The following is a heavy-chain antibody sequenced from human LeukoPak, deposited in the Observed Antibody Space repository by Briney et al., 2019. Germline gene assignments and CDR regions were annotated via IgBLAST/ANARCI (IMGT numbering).Heavy chain of an antibody. Sequence: SETLSLTCTVSGGSISSYYWSWIRQPAGKGLEWIGRIYTSGSTNYNPSLESRATMSVDTSKNQFSLKLSSVTAADTAVYYCARTSLDYYYMDVWGKGTTVTISS. CDR1: GGSISSYY. CDR3: ARTSLDYYYMDV. V-gene: IGHV4-4*07. J-gene: IGHJ6*03. CDR2: IYTSGST.